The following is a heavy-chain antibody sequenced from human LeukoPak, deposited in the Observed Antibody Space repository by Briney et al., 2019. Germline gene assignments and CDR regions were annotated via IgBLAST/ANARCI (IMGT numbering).Heavy chain of an antibody. D-gene: IGHD2-2*01. CDR1: GYTFTGYY. CDR2: INPNSGGT. Sequence: ASVKVSCKASGYTFTGYYMHWVRQAPGQGLEWMGWINPNSGGTNYAQKFQGRVTMTRDTSISTAYMELRRLRSDDTAVYYCARFSSTCAHFDYWGQGTLVTVSS. CDR3: ARFSSTCAHFDY. V-gene: IGHV1-2*02. J-gene: IGHJ4*02.